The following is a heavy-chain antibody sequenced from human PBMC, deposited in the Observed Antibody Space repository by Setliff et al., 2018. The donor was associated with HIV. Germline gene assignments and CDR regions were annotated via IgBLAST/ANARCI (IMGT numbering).Heavy chain of an antibody. J-gene: IGHJ4*02. D-gene: IGHD6-19*01. V-gene: IGHV4-4*07. Sequence: ETLSLTCTVSGGSISGYYWSWIRQPAGKGLDWIGRIYTSGSTNYNPSLKSRVTLSIDTSKNQFSLKLSSVTAADTAVYYCARDPYISGFDYWGQGTLVTSPQ. CDR1: GGSISGYY. CDR2: IYTSGST. CDR3: ARDPYISGFDY.